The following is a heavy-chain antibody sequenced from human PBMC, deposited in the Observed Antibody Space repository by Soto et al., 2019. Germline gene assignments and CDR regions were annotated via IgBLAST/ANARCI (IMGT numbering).Heavy chain of an antibody. CDR3: AKDGRGWEPTYFAY. CDR2: ISYDGSNK. CDR1: GFTFSSYG. J-gene: IGHJ4*02. D-gene: IGHD1-26*01. V-gene: IGHV3-30*18. Sequence: QVELVESGGGVVQPGRSLRLSCAASGFTFSSYGMHWVRQAPGKGLEWVAVISYDGSNKYYADSVKGRFTISRDNSKNTLYLQMNSLRAEDTAVYYCAKDGRGWEPTYFAYWGQGTLVTVSS.